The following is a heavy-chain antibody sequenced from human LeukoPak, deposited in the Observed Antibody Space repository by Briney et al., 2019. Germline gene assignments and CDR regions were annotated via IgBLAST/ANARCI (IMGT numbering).Heavy chain of an antibody. CDR2: VYYSGSA. J-gene: IGHJ4*02. D-gene: IGHD3-3*01. V-gene: IGHV4-39*01. CDR1: GGSVSSSIYS. CDR3: ARHEGIFGVVFIAY. Sequence: SETLSLTCAVSGGSVSSSIYSWGWIRQSPGKGLEWIGSVYYSGSAYYNPSLKSRVTISVDTSKNQFSLKLRSVTAADTAVYYCARHEGIFGVVFIAYWGQGTLVTVSS.